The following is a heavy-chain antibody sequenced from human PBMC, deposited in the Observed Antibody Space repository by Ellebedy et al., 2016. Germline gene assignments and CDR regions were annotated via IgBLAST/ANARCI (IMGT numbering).Heavy chain of an antibody. Sequence: SETLSLXCTVSGDSISRGGYYWSWIRQHPGKGLEWIGFVYHSGTTHYNPSLKSRVAISVDTSKNQFSLKLSSVTAADTAVYYCARHDWLERSLGYWGQGTLVTVSS. V-gene: IGHV4-31*03. D-gene: IGHD2-21*01. CDR2: VYHSGTT. CDR3: ARHDWLERSLGY. J-gene: IGHJ4*02. CDR1: GDSISRGGYY.